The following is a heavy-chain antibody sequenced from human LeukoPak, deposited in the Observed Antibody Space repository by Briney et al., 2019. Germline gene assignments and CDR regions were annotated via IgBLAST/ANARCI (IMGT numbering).Heavy chain of an antibody. CDR1: GFTFSSYG. J-gene: IGHJ4*02. Sequence: GGSLRLSCAASGFTFSSYGMHWVRQAPGKGLEWVAVISYDGSNKYYADSVKGRFTISRDNSKNTLYLQMNSLRAEDTAVYYCAKDYGSGWFWCQGTLVTVSS. D-gene: IGHD6-19*01. V-gene: IGHV3-30*18. CDR2: ISYDGSNK. CDR3: AKDYGSGWF.